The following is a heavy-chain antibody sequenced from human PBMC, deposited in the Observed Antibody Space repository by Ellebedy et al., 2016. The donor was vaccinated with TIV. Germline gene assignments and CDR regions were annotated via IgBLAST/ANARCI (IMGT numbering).Heavy chain of an antibody. V-gene: IGHV4-39*01. CDR1: GGSISSSRYH. CDR2: IYYSGGT. CDR3: ARHGTGAAVEFDY. Sequence: SETLSLXXTVSGGSISSSRYHWGWIRQPPGKGLEWLGTIYYSGGTYYNPSLRSRATMSVDTFKNQFSLILSSVTASDTAMYYCARHGTGAAVEFDYWGQGSLVTVSS. D-gene: IGHD6-19*01. J-gene: IGHJ4*02.